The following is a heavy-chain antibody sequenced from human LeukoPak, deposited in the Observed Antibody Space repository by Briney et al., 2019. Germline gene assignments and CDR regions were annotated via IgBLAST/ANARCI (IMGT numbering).Heavy chain of an antibody. V-gene: IGHV4-61*02. CDR1: GGSISSGSYY. J-gene: IGHJ4*02. D-gene: IGHD3-10*01. CDR2: IYTSGST. CDR3: AREPITMVRENELGFDY. Sequence: PSETLSLTCTVSGGSISSGSYYWSWIRQPAGKGLEWIGRIYTSGSTNYNPSLKSRVTISVDTSKNQFSLKLSSVTAADTAVYYCAREPITMVRENELGFDYWGQGTLVTVSS.